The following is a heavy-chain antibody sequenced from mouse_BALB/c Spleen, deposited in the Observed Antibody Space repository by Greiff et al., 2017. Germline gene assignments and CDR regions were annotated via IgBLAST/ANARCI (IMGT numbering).Heavy chain of an antibody. Sequence: LVKTGASVKISCKASGYSFTGYYMYWVKQSHGKSLEWIGYISCYNGATSYNQKFKGKATFTVDTSSSTAYMQFNSLTSEDSAVYYCAGNYRGEFAYWGQGTLVTVSA. CDR2: ISCYNGAT. V-gene: IGHV1S34*01. CDR1: GYSFTGYY. J-gene: IGHJ3*01. CDR3: AGNYRGEFAY. D-gene: IGHD2-14*01.